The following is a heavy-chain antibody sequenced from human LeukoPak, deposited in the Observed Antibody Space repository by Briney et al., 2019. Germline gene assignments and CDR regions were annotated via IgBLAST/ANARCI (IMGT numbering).Heavy chain of an antibody. J-gene: IGHJ4*02. CDR3: AREREGPYGYLDY. CDR2: IYISGST. Sequence: PSQTLSLTCTVSGGSISSASYYWSWVRQPAGKGLEWIGRIYISGSTNYNPSLKSRVTISVDTSKNQFSLKLSSVTAADTAVYYCAREREGPYGYLDYWGQGTLVTVSS. V-gene: IGHV4-61*02. CDR1: GGSISSASYY. D-gene: IGHD4-17*01.